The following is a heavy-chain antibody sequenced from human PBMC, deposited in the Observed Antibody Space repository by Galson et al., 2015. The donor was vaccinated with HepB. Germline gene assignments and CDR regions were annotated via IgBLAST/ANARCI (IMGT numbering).Heavy chain of an antibody. CDR3: ARGAIVVVVGATQNNWFDP. CDR2: ISAYNRHT. CDR1: GYTFSSYF. Sequence: SVKVSCKASGYTFSSYFITWVRQAPGQGLEWMGWISAYNRHTDYAQQFQGRVTMTTDTSTSTAYMELRSLRSDDTAVYYCARGAIVVVVGATQNNWFDPWGQGILVTVSS. J-gene: IGHJ5*02. V-gene: IGHV1-18*01. D-gene: IGHD2-15*01.